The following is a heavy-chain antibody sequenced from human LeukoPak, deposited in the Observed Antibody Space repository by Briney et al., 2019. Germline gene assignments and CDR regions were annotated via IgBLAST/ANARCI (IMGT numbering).Heavy chain of an antibody. J-gene: IGHJ5*02. CDR3: AKDGEVGAGDWFDP. D-gene: IGHD1-26*01. Sequence: GGSLRLSCAASGFTFSSYAMSWVRQPPGKGRVWFSAISGSGGSTYYADSVKGRFTISRDNSKNTLYLQMNSLRAEDTAVYYCAKDGEVGAGDWFDPWGQGTLVTVSS. CDR1: GFTFSSYA. CDR2: ISGSGGST. V-gene: IGHV3-23*01.